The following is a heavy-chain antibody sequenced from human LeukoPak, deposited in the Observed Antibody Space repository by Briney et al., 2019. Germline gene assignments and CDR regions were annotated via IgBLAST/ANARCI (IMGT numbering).Heavy chain of an antibody. V-gene: IGHV3-21*01. Sequence: GGSLRLSCAASGFTFSSYSMNWVRQAPGKGLEWVSFISTSSSYIHNADSVKGRFTISRDKAENSVYMEMNRLRAEDTAVYYCARAAIAAARIYYYVDVWGKGTTVTVSS. CDR1: GFTFSSYS. D-gene: IGHD6-13*01. CDR2: ISTSSSYI. J-gene: IGHJ6*03. CDR3: ARAAIAAARIYYYVDV.